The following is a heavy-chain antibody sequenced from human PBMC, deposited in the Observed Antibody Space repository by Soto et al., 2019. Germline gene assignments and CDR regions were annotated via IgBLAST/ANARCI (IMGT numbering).Heavy chain of an antibody. V-gene: IGHV4-59*01. J-gene: IGHJ4*02. Sequence: PSETLSLTCTVSGGSISSYYWSWIRQPPGKGLEWIGYIYYSGSTNYNPSLKSRVTISVDTSKNQFSLKLSSVTAADTAVYYCAREECGGGDCYESYFDYWGQGTLVTVSS. CDR1: GGSISSYY. CDR3: AREECGGGDCYESYFDY. CDR2: IYYSGST. D-gene: IGHD2-21*01.